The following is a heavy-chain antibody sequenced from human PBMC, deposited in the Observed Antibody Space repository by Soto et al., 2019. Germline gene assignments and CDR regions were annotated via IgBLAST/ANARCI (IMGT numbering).Heavy chain of an antibody. J-gene: IGHJ4*02. V-gene: IGHV3-21*01. CDR1: GFTFSSYS. CDR3: AKPKMKMVAATPADY. Sequence: GGSLRLSCAASGFTFSSYSMNWVRQAPGKGLEWVSSISSSSSYIYYADSVKGRFTISRDNAKNSLYLQMNSLRAEDTAVYYCAKPKMKMVAATPADYWGQGTLVTVSS. CDR2: ISSSSSYI. D-gene: IGHD2-15*01.